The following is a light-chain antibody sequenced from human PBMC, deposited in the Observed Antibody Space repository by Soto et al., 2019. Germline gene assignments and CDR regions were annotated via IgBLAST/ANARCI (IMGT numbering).Light chain of an antibody. V-gene: IGLV2-14*01. J-gene: IGLJ1*01. CDR3: SSYTSSSTLV. Sequence: QSVLTQPASVSGSPGQSITISCTGTSSDVGGYNYVSWYQQHPGKAPKLRIYEVSNRPSGVSNRFSGSKSGNTASLTISGLQAEDEADYYCSSYTSSSTLVFGTGTKVT. CDR1: SSDVGGYNY. CDR2: EVS.